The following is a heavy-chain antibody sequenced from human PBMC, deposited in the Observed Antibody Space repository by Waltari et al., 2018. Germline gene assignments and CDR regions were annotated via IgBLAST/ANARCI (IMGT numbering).Heavy chain of an antibody. D-gene: IGHD3-10*01. Sequence: QVQLQESGPGLVKPSETLSLTCAVSNFYISNGYYWGWIRQPPGKGLEWIGSMYYRGTTYYNPSFKGRVTISVDTSKNNLFLNLNSVTAADTAVYYCARDVEGDGVLYGSPRRFDYWGQGILVTVSS. CDR1: NFYISNGYY. CDR2: MYYRGTT. CDR3: ARDVEGDGVLYGSPRRFDY. J-gene: IGHJ4*02. V-gene: IGHV4-38-2*02.